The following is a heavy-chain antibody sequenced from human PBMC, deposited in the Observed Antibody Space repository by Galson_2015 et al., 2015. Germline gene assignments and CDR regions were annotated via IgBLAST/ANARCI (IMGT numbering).Heavy chain of an antibody. D-gene: IGHD5-24*01. V-gene: IGHV4-30-2*01. Sequence: TLSLTCAVSGGSISSGGYSWSWIRQPPGKGLEWIGYIYHSGSTYYNPSLKSRVTISVDRSKNQFSLKLSSVTAADTAVYYCARGILRITGDAFDIWGQGTMVTVSS. CDR2: IYHSGST. CDR3: ARGILRITGDAFDI. J-gene: IGHJ3*02. CDR1: GGSISSGGYS.